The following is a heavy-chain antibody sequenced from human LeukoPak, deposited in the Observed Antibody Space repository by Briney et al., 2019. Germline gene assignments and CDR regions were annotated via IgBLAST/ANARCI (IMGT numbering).Heavy chain of an antibody. CDR2: IYHSGST. V-gene: IGHV4-38-2*02. J-gene: IGHJ4*02. CDR1: GYSISSGYY. CDR3: ASLGGYGSGRGEYFDY. Sequence: PSETLSLTCTVSGYSISSGYYWGWIRQPPGKGLGWIGSIYHSGSTYYNPSLKSRVTISVDTSKNQFSLKLSSVTAADTAVYYCASLGGYGSGRGEYFDYWGQGTLVTVSS. D-gene: IGHD3-10*01.